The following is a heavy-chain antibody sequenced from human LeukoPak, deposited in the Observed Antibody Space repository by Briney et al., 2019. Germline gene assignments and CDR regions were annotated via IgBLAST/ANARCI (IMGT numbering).Heavy chain of an antibody. J-gene: IGHJ4*02. CDR1: GFNFSSYA. D-gene: IGHD2-2*01. Sequence: GGSLRLSCAASGFNFSSYAMSWVRQAPGKGLELVSAISGSGGSTYYADSVKGRFTISRDNSKTTLYLQMNSMRAEDSAVYNCAKGAVRAVASPFDYWGQRTLVTVSS. V-gene: IGHV3-23*01. CDR2: ISGSGGST. CDR3: AKGAVRAVASPFDY.